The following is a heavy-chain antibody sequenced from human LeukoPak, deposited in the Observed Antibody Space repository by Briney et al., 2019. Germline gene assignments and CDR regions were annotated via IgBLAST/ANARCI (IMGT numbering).Heavy chain of an antibody. CDR3: ARDFSAAFDI. Sequence: SETLSLTCTVSGGSFGNYYWSWIRQPPGKGLEWIGYIYDSGTTNYNPSLKSRVTISVDTVTNQFSLKLRSVTAADTAVYYCARDFSAAFDIWGQGTMVTVSS. CDR2: IYDSGTT. J-gene: IGHJ3*02. V-gene: IGHV4-59*01. CDR1: GGSFGNYY. D-gene: IGHD2/OR15-2a*01.